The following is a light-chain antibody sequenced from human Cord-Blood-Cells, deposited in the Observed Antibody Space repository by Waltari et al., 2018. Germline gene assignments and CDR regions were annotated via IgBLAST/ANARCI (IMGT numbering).Light chain of an antibody. CDR2: GAS. J-gene: IGKJ1*01. CDR1: QSVSSNY. CDR3: QQYGSPWT. V-gene: IGKV3-20*01. Sequence: ELVLTQSPGTLSLSPGERATLSCRARQSVSSNYLAWYQQKPGQAHRLLIYGASSRPTGIPDRFSGSGSGTDFTLTISRLEPEDFAVYYCQQYGSPWTFGQGTKVEIK.